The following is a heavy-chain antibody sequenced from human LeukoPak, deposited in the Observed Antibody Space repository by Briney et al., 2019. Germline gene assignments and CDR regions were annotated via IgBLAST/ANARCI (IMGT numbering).Heavy chain of an antibody. J-gene: IGHJ4*02. V-gene: IGHV4-61*09. CDR2: IYTSGST. Sequence: SQTLSLTCTVSGGSISSGSYYWSWIRQPAGKGLEWIGHIYTSGSTNYNPSLKSRVTISVDTSKNQFSLKLSSVTAADTAVYYCAVGGLAGDYWGQGTLVTVSS. CDR1: GGSISSGSYY. CDR3: AVGGLAGDY.